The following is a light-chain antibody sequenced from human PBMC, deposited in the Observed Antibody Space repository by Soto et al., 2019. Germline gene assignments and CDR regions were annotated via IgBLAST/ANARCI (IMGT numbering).Light chain of an antibody. CDR3: QQHNSCPLT. CDR1: QSISFW. CDR2: DAS. J-gene: IGKJ4*01. Sequence: DIQMTQSPSTLSASVGDRVTITCRASQSISFWWAWYQQKPGSAPNLLIYDASSLGGGVPSRFSGSGSGTEFTLTISNRQPDDFASYYCQQHNSCPLTFGGGTRVEIK. V-gene: IGKV1-5*01.